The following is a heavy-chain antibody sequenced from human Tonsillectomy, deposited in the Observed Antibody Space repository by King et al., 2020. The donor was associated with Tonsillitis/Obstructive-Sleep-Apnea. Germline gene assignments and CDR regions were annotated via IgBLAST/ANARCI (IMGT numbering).Heavy chain of an antibody. J-gene: IGHJ4*02. CDR2: IYYSGST. V-gene: IGHV4-59*01. D-gene: IGHD3-10*01. CDR3: ARVPYSMVRGVTSYFDV. Sequence: PLQESGPGLVKRSETLSLTCTVSGVSITDYFWTWIRQPPGKGLEWIGIIYYSGSTNYNPSLRSRVTMSVETSENQLSLDLTSVTPADTAVFSCARVPYSMVRGVTSYFDVWGQGTLVTVSS. CDR1: GVSITDYF.